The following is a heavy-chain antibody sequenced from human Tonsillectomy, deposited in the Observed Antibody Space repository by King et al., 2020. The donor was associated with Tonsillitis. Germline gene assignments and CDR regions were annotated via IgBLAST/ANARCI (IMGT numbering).Heavy chain of an antibody. CDR1: GFTFSPYS. J-gene: IGHJ3*02. V-gene: IGHV3-21*01. CDR2: ISSSSNYI. CDR3: ARRDDGGGVGLAFDI. D-gene: IGHD4-23*01. Sequence: VQLVESGGGLVKPGGSLRLSCAASGFTFSPYSMNWVRQAPGKGLEWVSSISSSSNYIYYADSVKGRFTISRDNAKNSLYLQMNSLRAEDTAVYYCARRDDGGGVGLAFDIWGPGTMVTVSS.